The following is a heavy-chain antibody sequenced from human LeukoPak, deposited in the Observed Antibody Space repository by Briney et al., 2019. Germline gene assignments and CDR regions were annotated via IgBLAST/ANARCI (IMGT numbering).Heavy chain of an antibody. CDR1: GFTFSNYW. J-gene: IGHJ6*03. CDR2: IYNDGRKN. D-gene: IGHD2-21*02. Sequence: PGGSLRLSCAASGFTFSNYWMSWVRQAPGKGLEWVAFIYNDGRKNLYGDSVKGRFTISRDNSKNTLYLQMNSLGAEDTAVYYCARDPGDGTPGYYMNVWGKGTTVSVSS. CDR3: ARDPGDGTPGYYMNV. V-gene: IGHV3-33*08.